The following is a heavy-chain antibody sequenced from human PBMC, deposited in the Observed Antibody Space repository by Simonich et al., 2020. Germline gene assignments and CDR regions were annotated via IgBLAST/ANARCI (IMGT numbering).Heavy chain of an antibody. CDR1: GYTFTGYY. CDR2: INPNSGGT. CDR3: ARGRIAAAGTYYYYYMDV. D-gene: IGHD6-13*01. J-gene: IGHJ6*03. V-gene: IGHV1-2*02. Sequence: QVQLVQSGAEVKKPGASVKVSGKASGYTFTGYYMHWGRQAPGQGLEWMRWINPNSGGTNYAKKVQGRVTMTRDTSISTAYMELSRLRSDDTAVYYCARGRIAAAGTYYYYYMDVWGKGTTVTVSS.